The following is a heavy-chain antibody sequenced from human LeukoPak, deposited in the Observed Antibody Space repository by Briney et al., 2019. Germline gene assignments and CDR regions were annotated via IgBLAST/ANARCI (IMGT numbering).Heavy chain of an antibody. J-gene: IGHJ4*02. CDR1: GFTSSSYA. CDR2: ISYDGSNK. D-gene: IGHD2-15*01. Sequence: GGSLRLSCAASGFTSSSYAMHWVRQAPGKGLEWVAVISYDGSNKYYADSVKGRFTISRDNSKNTLYLQMNSLRAEDTAVYYCARDASYCSGGSCQNDYWGQGTLVTVSS. CDR3: ARDASYCSGGSCQNDY. V-gene: IGHV3-30*04.